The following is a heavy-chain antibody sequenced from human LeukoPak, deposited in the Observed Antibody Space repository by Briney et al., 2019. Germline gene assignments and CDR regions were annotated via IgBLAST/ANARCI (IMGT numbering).Heavy chain of an antibody. J-gene: IGHJ4*02. CDR3: ARATMTDILLDY. Sequence: PGGSLRLSCAAPGFTFSRYWMTWVRQAPGKGLEWVANMKEEGSEKYCVDSVKGRFTISRDNAKNSLFLQMNSLRAEDTAVYYCARATMTDILLDYWGQGTLVTVSS. D-gene: IGHD2-21*02. CDR2: MKEEGSEK. CDR1: GFTFSRYW. V-gene: IGHV3-7*05.